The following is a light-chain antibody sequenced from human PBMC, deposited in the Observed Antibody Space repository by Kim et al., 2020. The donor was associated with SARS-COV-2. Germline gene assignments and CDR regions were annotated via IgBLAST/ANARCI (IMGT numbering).Light chain of an antibody. CDR2: GAS. J-gene: IGKJ2*03. CDR3: QQYDDWPPG. Sequence: EIVMTQSPATLSVSPGERATLSCRASQNVSNNLAWHQQKPGQAPRLLIYGASTRATGIPARFSGSGSGTEFALTISSLQSEDLALYYCQQYDDWPPGFGPGTKLEI. CDR1: QNVSNN. V-gene: IGKV3-15*01.